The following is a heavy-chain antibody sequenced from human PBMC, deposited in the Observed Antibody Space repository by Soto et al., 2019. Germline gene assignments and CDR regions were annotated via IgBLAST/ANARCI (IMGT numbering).Heavy chain of an antibody. CDR1: GYTFTSYG. J-gene: IGHJ4*02. CDR2: ISAYNGNT. V-gene: IGHV1-18*04. CDR3: ARDSERITIFGVAYYTGYFDY. Sequence: ASVKVSCKASGYTFTSYGISWVRQAPGQGLEWMGWISAYNGNTNYAQKLQGRVTMTTDTSTSTAYMELRSLRSDDTAVYYCARDSERITIFGVAYYTGYFDYWGQGTLVTVSS. D-gene: IGHD3-3*01.